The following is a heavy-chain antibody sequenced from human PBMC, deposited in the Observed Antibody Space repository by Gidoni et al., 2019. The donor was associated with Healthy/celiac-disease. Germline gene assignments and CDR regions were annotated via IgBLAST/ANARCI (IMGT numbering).Heavy chain of an antibody. J-gene: IGHJ6*03. CDR3: TTDSLGYCSSTSCSGINHYYMDV. D-gene: IGHD2-2*01. V-gene: IGHV3-15*01. CDR1: GFTFSNAW. CDR2: IKSKTDGGTT. Sequence: EVQLVESGGGLVKPGGSLRLSCAASGFTFSNAWMSWVRQAPGKGLEWVGRIKSKTDGGTTEYAAPVKGRFTISRDDSKNTLDLQMNSLKTEDTAVYYCTTDSLGYCSSTSCSGINHYYMDVWGKGTTVTVSS.